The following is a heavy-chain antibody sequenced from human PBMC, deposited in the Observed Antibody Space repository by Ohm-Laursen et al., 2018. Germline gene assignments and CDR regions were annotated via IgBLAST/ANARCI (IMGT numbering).Heavy chain of an antibody. Sequence: SLRLSCSASGFTFDDYAMHWVRQAPGKGLEWVSGISWNSGSIGYADSVKGRFTISRDNAKNSLYLQINSLRAEDTALYHCAKDDVPKSPYYYYYGMDVWGQGTTVTVSS. CDR3: AKDDVPKSPYYYYYGMDV. J-gene: IGHJ6*02. CDR1: GFTFDDYA. V-gene: IGHV3-9*01. CDR2: ISWNSGSI.